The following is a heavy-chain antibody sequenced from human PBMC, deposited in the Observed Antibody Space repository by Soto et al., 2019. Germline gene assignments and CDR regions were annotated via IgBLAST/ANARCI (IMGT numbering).Heavy chain of an antibody. J-gene: IGHJ4*01. CDR1: GGSISNYD. D-gene: IGHD2-15*01. CDR3: ARASVGPPGGGSWIMPFDY. CDR2: IYTGGST. V-gene: IGHV4-4*07. Sequence: PSETLSLTCTVSGGSISNYDWSWIRQPAGKGLEWIGRIYTGGSTNYNPSLKSRVTMSTDTSKNQFSLRLTSVTAADTAVYYCARASVGPPGGGSWIMPFDYWGQGALVTSSS.